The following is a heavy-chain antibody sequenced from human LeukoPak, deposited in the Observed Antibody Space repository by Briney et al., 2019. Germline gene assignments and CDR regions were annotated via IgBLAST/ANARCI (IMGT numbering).Heavy chain of an antibody. CDR1: GYSFTSYW. J-gene: IGHJ3*02. CDR3: ASQTTVAYCGGDCYSGAFDI. V-gene: IGHV5-51*01. D-gene: IGHD2-21*02. CDR2: IYPGDSDT. Sequence: GESLKISCKGSGYSFTSYWIGWVRQMPGKGLEWMGIIYPGDSDTRYSPSFQGQVTISADKSISTAYLQWSSMKASDTAMYYCASQTTVAYCGGDCYSGAFDIWGQGTMVTVSS.